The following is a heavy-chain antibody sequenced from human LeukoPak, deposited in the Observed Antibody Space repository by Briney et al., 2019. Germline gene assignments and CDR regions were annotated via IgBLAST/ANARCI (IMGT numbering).Heavy chain of an antibody. CDR3: AKDSSVLPNALDL. J-gene: IGHJ3*01. V-gene: IGHV3-23*01. CDR1: GFRFDRYA. CDR2: ISYSGTSP. D-gene: IGHD4/OR15-4a*01. Sequence: GGSLRLSCAASGFRFDRYAMTWVRQAPGKGLEWVSAISYSGTSPYYGDSVRGRFTISRDNSKNTVYLQMNSLRDEDTALYYCAKDSSVLPNALDLWGQGTMVTVSS.